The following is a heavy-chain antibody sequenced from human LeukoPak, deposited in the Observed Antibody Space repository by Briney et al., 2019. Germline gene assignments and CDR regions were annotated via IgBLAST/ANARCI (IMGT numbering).Heavy chain of an antibody. V-gene: IGHV3-33*01. D-gene: IGHD2-2*03. CDR3: ARDGYSGGRSAGGYFDY. CDR2: IWYDGSKK. CDR1: GFTFSSYG. J-gene: IGHJ4*02. Sequence: SGGSLRLSCAASGFTFSSYGMHWVRQAPGKGLEWVAVIWYDGSKKYYADSVKGRFTISRDNSKNTLYLQMNSLRAEDTAVYYCARDGYSGGRSAGGYFDYWGQGTLVTVSS.